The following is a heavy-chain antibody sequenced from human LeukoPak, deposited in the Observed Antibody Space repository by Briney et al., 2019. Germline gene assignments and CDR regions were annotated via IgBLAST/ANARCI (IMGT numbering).Heavy chain of an antibody. CDR2: ISWNSGSI. D-gene: IGHD6-19*01. V-gene: IGHV3-9*01. CDR1: GFTFDDYA. Sequence: GGSLRLSCAASGFTFDDYAMHWVRQAPGKGLEWVSGISWNSGSIGYADSVKGRFTISRDNAKNSLYLQMNSLRAEDTALYYCAKGPPPGSGWAPRVPHYYYYYGMDVWGQGTTVTVSS. CDR3: AKGPPPGSGWAPRVPHYYYYYGMDV. J-gene: IGHJ6*02.